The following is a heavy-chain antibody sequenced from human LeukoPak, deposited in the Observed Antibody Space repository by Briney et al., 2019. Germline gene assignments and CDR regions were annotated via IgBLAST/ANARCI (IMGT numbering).Heavy chain of an antibody. Sequence: GSLRPPCAASGKHWMQWVRPAPGKGLVWVSHINSDGSWTSYADSVKGRFTISKDNAKNTVYLQMNNLRAEDTAVYYCVSFYETYWGRGTLVTVSS. CDR2: INSDGSWT. CDR1: GKHW. J-gene: IGHJ4*02. V-gene: IGHV3-74*01. D-gene: IGHD2/OR15-2a*01. CDR3: VSFYETY.